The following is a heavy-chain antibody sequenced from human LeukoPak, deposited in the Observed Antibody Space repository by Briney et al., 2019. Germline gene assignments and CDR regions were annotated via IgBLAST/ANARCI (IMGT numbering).Heavy chain of an antibody. CDR1: GFIFIMYG. V-gene: IGHV3-23*01. CDR3: AKGGPFSTSSQNYFDR. J-gene: IGHJ5*02. Sequence: GGSLTLSCLASGFIFIMYGLTWLRQPAGKGLEWVAGISSSGTETHYADFVKGRFTISRDNSKSIMYLQMNSLREEDTAVFYCAKGGPFSTSSQNYFDRWGLGSLVTVS. CDR2: ISSSGTET. D-gene: IGHD6-6*01.